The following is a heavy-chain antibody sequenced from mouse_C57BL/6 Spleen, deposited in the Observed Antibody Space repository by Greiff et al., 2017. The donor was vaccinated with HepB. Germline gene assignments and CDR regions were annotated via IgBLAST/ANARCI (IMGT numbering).Heavy chain of an antibody. CDR3: ARTHYEYDDFDY. J-gene: IGHJ2*01. CDR2: INPSSGYT. V-gene: IGHV1-4*01. CDR1: GYTFTSYT. D-gene: IGHD2-4*01. Sequence: VQLQQSGAELARPGASVKMSCKASGYTFTSYTMHWVKQRPGQGLEWIGYINPSSGYTKYNQKFKDKATLTADKSSSTAYMQLSSLTSEDSAVYYCARTHYEYDDFDYWGQGTTLTVSS.